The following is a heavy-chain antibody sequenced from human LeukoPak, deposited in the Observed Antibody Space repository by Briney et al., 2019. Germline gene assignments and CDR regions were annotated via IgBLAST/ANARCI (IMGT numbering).Heavy chain of an antibody. CDR1: GFTFNNYW. CDR3: ARDSRALPS. Sequence: HPGGSLRLSCAASGFTFNNYWMSCVRQAPGKGLEWVANIKQDGSEKYYVDSVKGRFTISRDNVKNSLYLQMNSLRADDAAMYYCARDSRALPSWGQGTLVTVSS. J-gene: IGHJ4*02. V-gene: IGHV3-7*01. CDR2: IKQDGSEK.